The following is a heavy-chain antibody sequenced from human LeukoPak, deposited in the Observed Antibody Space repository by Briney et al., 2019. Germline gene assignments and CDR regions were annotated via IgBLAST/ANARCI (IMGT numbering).Heavy chain of an antibody. Sequence: ASVKVSCKASGYTFTSYGISWVRQAPGQGLEWMGWISAYNGNTNYAQKLQGRVTMTTDTSTSTAYMELRSLRSDDTAVYYCARDIVVVPAALFEVPGFGYWGQGTLVTVSS. CDR1: GYTFTSYG. D-gene: IGHD2-2*01. CDR3: ARDIVVVPAALFEVPGFGY. CDR2: ISAYNGNT. V-gene: IGHV1-18*01. J-gene: IGHJ4*02.